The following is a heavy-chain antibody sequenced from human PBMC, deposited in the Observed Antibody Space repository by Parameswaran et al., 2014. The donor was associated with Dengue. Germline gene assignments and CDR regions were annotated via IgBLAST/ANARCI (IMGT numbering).Heavy chain of an antibody. J-gene: IGHJ6*02. Sequence: VRQMPGKGLEWVSYISSSGSIIYYADSVKGRFTISRDNAKNSLYLQMNSLRAEDTAVYYCAREGHGMDVWGQGTTVTVSS. CDR2: ISSSGSII. CDR3: AREGHGMDV. V-gene: IGHV3-11*01.